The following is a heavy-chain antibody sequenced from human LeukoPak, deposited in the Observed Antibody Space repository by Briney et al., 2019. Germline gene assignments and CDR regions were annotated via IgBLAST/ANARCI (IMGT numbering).Heavy chain of an antibody. CDR3: ARDGLDSSGYYDWFDP. J-gene: IGHJ5*02. CDR1: GGSISSYY. V-gene: IGHV4-59*01. D-gene: IGHD3-22*01. Sequence: SETLSLTCTVSGGSISSYYWSWIRQPPGKGLEWIGYIYYSGSTNYNPSLKSRVTISVDTSRNQFSLQLSSVTAADTAVYYCARDGLDSSGYYDWFDPWGQGTLVTVSS. CDR2: IYYSGST.